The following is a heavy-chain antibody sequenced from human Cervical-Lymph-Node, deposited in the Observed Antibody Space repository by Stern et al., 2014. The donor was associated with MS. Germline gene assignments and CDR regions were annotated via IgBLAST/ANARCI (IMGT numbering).Heavy chain of an antibody. CDR1: GGTFSSYA. CDR2: IIPIFGIA. CDR3: ARQIVVVPAAIEYNWFDP. D-gene: IGHD2-2*01. V-gene: IGHV1-69*17. J-gene: IGHJ5*02. Sequence: VQLVQSGAEVKKPGSSVKVSCKASGGTFSSYAISWVRQAPGQGLEWMGGIIPIFGIANYAQKFQGRFTIAANKSTSTAYMELSSLRSEDTAVYYCARQIVVVPAAIEYNWFDPWGQGTLVTVSS.